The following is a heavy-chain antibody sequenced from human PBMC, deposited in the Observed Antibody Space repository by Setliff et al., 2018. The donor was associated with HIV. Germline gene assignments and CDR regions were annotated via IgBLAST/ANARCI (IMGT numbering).Heavy chain of an antibody. Sequence: ASVKVSCKASGYTFTGYYMHWVRQAPGQGLEWMGRINPNSGDTNYAQKFKGTVTMTRDTSISTAYMEVTRLRSDDTAVYYCARGSTAVNYYYYYIDVWGKGTTVTVSS. D-gene: IGHD2-2*01. CDR2: INPNSGDT. V-gene: IGHV1-2*06. CDR3: ARGSTAVNYYYYYIDV. CDR1: GYTFTGYY. J-gene: IGHJ6*03.